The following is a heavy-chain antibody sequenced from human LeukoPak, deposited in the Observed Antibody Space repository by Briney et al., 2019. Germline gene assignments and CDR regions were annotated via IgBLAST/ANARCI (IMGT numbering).Heavy chain of an antibody. CDR3: ATGYGSGSSHKNWFDP. D-gene: IGHD3-10*01. CDR2: ISDSGAYT. Sequence: GGSLRLSCAASGFTFSSYAMSWVRQAPGKGLEWVSAISDSGAYTYNADSVKGRFTISRDSSKNTLYLQMNSLRAEDTAVYYCATGYGSGSSHKNWFDPWGQGTLVTVST. CDR1: GFTFSSYA. J-gene: IGHJ5*02. V-gene: IGHV3-23*01.